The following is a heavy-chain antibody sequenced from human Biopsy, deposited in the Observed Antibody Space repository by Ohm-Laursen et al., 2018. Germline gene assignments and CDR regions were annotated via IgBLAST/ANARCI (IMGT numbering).Heavy chain of an antibody. Sequence: SLRLSCAASVFNVDRNLMNWVRQAPGKGLEWVSMIHGSGRTDYADSVKGRFTVSRDSSKDTVYLQMNALRVDDTAMYYCAGAGGHSFWGQGALVTVSS. CDR3: AGAGGHSF. CDR2: IHGSGRT. V-gene: IGHV3-66*01. D-gene: IGHD3-16*01. J-gene: IGHJ4*02. CDR1: VFNVDRNL.